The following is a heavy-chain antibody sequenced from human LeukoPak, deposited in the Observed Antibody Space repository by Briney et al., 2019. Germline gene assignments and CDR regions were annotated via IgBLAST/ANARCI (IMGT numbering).Heavy chain of an antibody. J-gene: IGHJ4*02. V-gene: IGHV1-46*01. Sequence: ASVKVSCKASGYSFTTYYMHWVRQAAGQGLEWMGIINPSGGSTNYGQKFQGRVTMTRDTSTSTVYMELSSLRSEDSAVYYCARWVLAGGYFDYWGQGTVVTVSS. CDR3: ARWVLAGGYFDY. CDR2: INPSGGST. D-gene: IGHD2-15*01. CDR1: GYSFTTYY.